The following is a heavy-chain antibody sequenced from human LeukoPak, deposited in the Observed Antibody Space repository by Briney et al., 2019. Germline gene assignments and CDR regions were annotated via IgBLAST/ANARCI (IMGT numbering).Heavy chain of an antibody. CDR2: ISSSGSTI. CDR3: ARHAGLANSSSSVSAAYYYYYMDV. J-gene: IGHJ6*03. D-gene: IGHD6-6*01. Sequence: GGSLRLSCAASGFTFSDYYMSWIRQAPAKGLEWVSYISSSGSTIYYADSVKGRFTISRDNAKNSLYLQMNSLRAEDTAVYYGARHAGLANSSSSVSAAYYYYYMDVWGKGTTVTVSS. V-gene: IGHV3-11*01. CDR1: GFTFSDYY.